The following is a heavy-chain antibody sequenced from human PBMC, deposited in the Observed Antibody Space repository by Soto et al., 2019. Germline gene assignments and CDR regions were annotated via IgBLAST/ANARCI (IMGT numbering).Heavy chain of an antibody. D-gene: IGHD2-8*02. Sequence: HEHLVQSGAEVKRPGASLKVSCKATGYSFTGYYIHSVRQAPGQGLEWMGWINPDSGATNYAQNFQRRVTLTSDTSISTASMDLTSLTSDDTAVYYCARGDYGTGGYPFPYFDYWGQGTLVIVSS. CDR1: GYSFTGYY. J-gene: IGHJ4*02. V-gene: IGHV1-2*02. CDR3: ARGDYGTGGYPFPYFDY. CDR2: INPDSGAT.